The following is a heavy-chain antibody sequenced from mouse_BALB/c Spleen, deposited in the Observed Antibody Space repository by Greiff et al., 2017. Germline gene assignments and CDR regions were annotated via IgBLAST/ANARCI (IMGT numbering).Heavy chain of an antibody. D-gene: IGHD3-2*01. CDR1: GYTFTSYV. Sequence: EVQLQQSGPELVKPGASVKMSCKASGYTFTSYVMLWVKQKPGQGLEWIGYINPYNDGTKYNEKFKGKATLTSDKSSSTAYMELSSLTSEDSAVYYCARGETARATLFDYWGQGTTLTVSS. J-gene: IGHJ2*01. CDR2: INPYNDGT. V-gene: IGHV1-14*01. CDR3: ARGETARATLFDY.